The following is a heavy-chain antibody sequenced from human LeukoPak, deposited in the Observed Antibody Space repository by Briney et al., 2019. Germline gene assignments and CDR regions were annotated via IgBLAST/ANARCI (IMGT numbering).Heavy chain of an antibody. CDR3: AKVGYCISTTCYTYFDY. J-gene: IGHJ4*02. Sequence: ASVKVSCKASGYTFTSYGISWVRQAPGQGLEWMGWISAYNGNTNYAQKLKGRVTMTTDTSTSTAYMELRSLRSDDTAVYYCAKVGYCISTTCYTYFDYWGQGNLVTVSS. V-gene: IGHV1-18*01. D-gene: IGHD2-2*02. CDR1: GYTFTSYG. CDR2: ISAYNGNT.